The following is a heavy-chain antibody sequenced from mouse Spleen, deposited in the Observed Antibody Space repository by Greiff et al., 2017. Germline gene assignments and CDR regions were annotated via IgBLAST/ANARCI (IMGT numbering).Heavy chain of an antibody. J-gene: IGHJ2*01. CDR1: GYTFTSYW. CDR2: IYPSDSET. Sequence: QVHVKQSGAELVRPGSSVKLSCKASGYTFTSYWMDWVKQRPGQGLEWIGNIYPSDSETHYNQKFKDKATLTVDKSSSTAYMQLSSLTSEDSAVYYCARWSNYVDYWGQGTTLTVSS. V-gene: IGHV1-61*01. CDR3: ARWSNYVDY. D-gene: IGHD5-1*01.